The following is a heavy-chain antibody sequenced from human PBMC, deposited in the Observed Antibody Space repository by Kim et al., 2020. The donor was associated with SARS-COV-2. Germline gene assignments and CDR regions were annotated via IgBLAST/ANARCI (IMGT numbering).Heavy chain of an antibody. J-gene: IGHJ4*02. Sequence: LKRRVTISEDTSKNQFSLKLSSVTAADTAVYYCASIMITCGGVILSTFDYWGQGTLVTVSS. D-gene: IGHD3-16*02. V-gene: IGHV4-39*01. CDR3: ASIMITCGGVILSTFDY.